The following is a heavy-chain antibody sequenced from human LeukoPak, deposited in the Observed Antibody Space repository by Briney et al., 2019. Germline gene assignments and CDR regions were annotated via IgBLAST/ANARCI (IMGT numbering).Heavy chain of an antibody. D-gene: IGHD3-10*01. V-gene: IGHV4-4*07. J-gene: IGHJ5*02. Sequence: SETLSLTCTVSGGSISSYYWNWIRQPPGKGLEWIGRIYTSGSTNYNPSLKSRVTMSVDTSKNQFSLKLSSVTAADTAVYYCAGAAWVRRFDPWGQGTLVTVSS. CDR1: GGSISSYY. CDR3: AGAAWVRRFDP. CDR2: IYTSGST.